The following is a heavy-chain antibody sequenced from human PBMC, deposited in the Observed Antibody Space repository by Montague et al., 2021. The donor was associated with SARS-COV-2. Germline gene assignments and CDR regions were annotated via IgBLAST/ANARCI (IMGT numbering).Heavy chain of an antibody. CDR1: GGSISSSSYY. CDR2: IYYSGXT. D-gene: IGHD3-9*01. CDR3: AGQDDIWTGYYDYGMDV. J-gene: IGHJ6*02. V-gene: IGHV4-39*01. Sequence: SETLSLTCTVSGGSISSSSYYWGWIRHAPGKGLEWIGCIYYSGXTXYXXXXKXRVTISVDTSKNQFSLKLSTVTAADTAVYYCAGQDDIWTGYYDYGMDVWGQGTTVTVSS.